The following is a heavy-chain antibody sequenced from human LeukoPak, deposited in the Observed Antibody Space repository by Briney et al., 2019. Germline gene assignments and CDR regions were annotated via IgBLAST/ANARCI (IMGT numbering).Heavy chain of an antibody. V-gene: IGHV3-30*02. J-gene: IGHJ4*02. CDR1: GFTFSSYG. D-gene: IGHD2-2*01. CDR2: IRYDGSNK. CDR3: ARLGDIVVVPAALDY. Sequence: GGSLRLSCAASGFTFSSYGMHWVRQAPGKGLEWVAFIRYDGSNKYYADSVKGRFTISRDNSKNTLYLQMNSLRAEDTAVYYCARLGDIVVVPAALDYWGQGTLVTVSS.